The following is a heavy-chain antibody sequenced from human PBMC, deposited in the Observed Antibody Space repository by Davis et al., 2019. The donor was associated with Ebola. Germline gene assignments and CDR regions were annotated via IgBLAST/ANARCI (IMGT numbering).Heavy chain of an antibody. V-gene: IGHV1-18*01. CDR3: ARGPEIQLWLNFDY. CDR1: GYTFTSYG. J-gene: IGHJ4*02. D-gene: IGHD5-18*01. Sequence: AASVKVSCKASGYTFTSYGISWVQQAPGQGLEWMGWISAYNGNTNYAQKLQGRVTMTRDTSTSTAYMELRSLRSDDTAVYYCARGPEIQLWLNFDYWGQGTLVTVSS. CDR2: ISAYNGNT.